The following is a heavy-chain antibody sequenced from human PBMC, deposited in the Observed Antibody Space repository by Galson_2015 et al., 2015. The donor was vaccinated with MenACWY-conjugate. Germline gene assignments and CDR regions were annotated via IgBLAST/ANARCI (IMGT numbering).Heavy chain of an antibody. CDR3: ARDNNWSFDS. V-gene: IGHV3-74*01. D-gene: IGHD1-1*01. J-gene: IGHJ4*02. Sequence: SLRLSCAASGFTFNIYWMHWVRHPPGKGLEWISYIKADGSFSNYADSVKGRFTISTDNAKNMVYLQMDGLGDEDTAVYFCARDNNWSFDSWGQGTLVTVSS. CDR1: GFTFNIYW. CDR2: IKADGSFS.